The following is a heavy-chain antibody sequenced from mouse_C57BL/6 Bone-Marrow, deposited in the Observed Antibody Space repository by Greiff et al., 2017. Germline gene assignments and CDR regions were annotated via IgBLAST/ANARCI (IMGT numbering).Heavy chain of an antibody. J-gene: IGHJ4*01. Sequence: DVMLVESGGGLVKPGGSLKLSCAASGFTFSDYGMHWVRQAPEKGLEWVAYISSGSSTIYYADTVKGRFTISRDNAKNTLFLQMPSLRSEDTAMYYCARPESYAMADWGQGTSVTVSS. CDR2: ISSGSSTI. CDR3: ARPESYAMAD. D-gene: IGHD6-2*01. V-gene: IGHV5-17*01. CDR1: GFTFSDYG.